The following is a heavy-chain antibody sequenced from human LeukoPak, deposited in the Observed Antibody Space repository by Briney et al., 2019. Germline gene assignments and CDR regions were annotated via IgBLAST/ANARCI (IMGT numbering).Heavy chain of an antibody. CDR2: INHSGST. J-gene: IGHJ3*02. Sequence: SETLSLTCAVYGGSFSGYYWSWIRQPPGKGLEWIGEINHSGSTNYNPSLKSRDTISVDTSKNQFSLKLSSVTAADTAVYYCATASHYDFWSGYNAFDIWGQGTMVTVSS. D-gene: IGHD3-3*01. CDR1: GGSFSGYY. CDR3: ATASHYDFWSGYNAFDI. V-gene: IGHV4-34*01.